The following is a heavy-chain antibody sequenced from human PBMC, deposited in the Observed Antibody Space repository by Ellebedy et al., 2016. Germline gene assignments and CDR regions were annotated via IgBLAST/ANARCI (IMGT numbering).Heavy chain of an antibody. Sequence: GGSLRLSCAASGFTFSSYGMHWVRQAPGKGLEWVAVISYDGSNKYYADSVKGRFTISRDNSKNTLYLQMNSLRAEDTAVYYCARENPDSSGNGVVGYYFDYWGQGTLVTVSS. J-gene: IGHJ4*02. CDR2: ISYDGSNK. D-gene: IGHD3-22*01. V-gene: IGHV3-30*03. CDR1: GFTFSSYG. CDR3: ARENPDSSGNGVVGYYFDY.